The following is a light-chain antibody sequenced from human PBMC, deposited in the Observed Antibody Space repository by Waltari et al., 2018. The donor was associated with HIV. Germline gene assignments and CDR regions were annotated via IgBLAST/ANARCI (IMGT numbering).Light chain of an antibody. J-gene: IGLJ2*01. Sequence: QSALTQPASVSGSPGQSITISCTGTSSDVGGYNFVSWYQQHPGKAPKLMIYEVSNRPSGVSNRCSGSKSGNTASLTISGLQAEDEADDSCSSYTSSSTVVFGGGTKLTVL. CDR3: SSYTSSSTVV. V-gene: IGLV2-14*01. CDR1: SSDVGGYNF. CDR2: EVS.